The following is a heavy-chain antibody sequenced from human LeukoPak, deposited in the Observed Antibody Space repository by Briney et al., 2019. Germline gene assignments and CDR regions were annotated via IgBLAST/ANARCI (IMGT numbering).Heavy chain of an antibody. Sequence: PGGSLRLSCAASGFAFSSYAMHWVRQAPGEGLEWVADIWFDGSMTDYADSVKGRFAISRDTAKNTLYLQMNSLRAEDTAVYFCANEAERWTASFEVGDQTAFDHWGQGMLVTVSS. J-gene: IGHJ4*02. CDR3: ANEAERWTASFEVGDQTAFDH. CDR2: IWFDGSMT. D-gene: IGHD5-24*01. CDR1: GFAFSSYA. V-gene: IGHV3-33*06.